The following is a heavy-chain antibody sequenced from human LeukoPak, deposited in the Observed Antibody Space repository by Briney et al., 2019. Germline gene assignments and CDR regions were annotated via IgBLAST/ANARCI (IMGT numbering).Heavy chain of an antibody. D-gene: IGHD3-3*01. CDR3: ARRYYDFWSGYYTFFDY. J-gene: IGHJ4*02. Sequence: PSETLSLTCAVSGYSISSGYYWGWIRQPPGKGLEWIGSIYHSGSTYYNPSLKSRVPISVDTSKNQFSLKLSSVTAADTAVYYCARRYYDFWSGYYTFFDYWGQGTLVTVSS. CDR1: GYSISSGYY. V-gene: IGHV4-38-2*01. CDR2: IYHSGST.